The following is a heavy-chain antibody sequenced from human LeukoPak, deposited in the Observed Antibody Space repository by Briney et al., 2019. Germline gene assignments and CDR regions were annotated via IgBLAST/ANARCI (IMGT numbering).Heavy chain of an antibody. V-gene: IGHV1-46*01. CDR2: INPSGGST. D-gene: IGHD3-3*01. CDR3: AREIFGVVIIRYYYGMDV. CDR1: GYTFTGYY. J-gene: IGHJ6*02. Sequence: GASVKVSCKASGYTFTGYYMHWVQQAPGQGLEWMGIINPSGGSTSYAQKFQGRVTMTRDTSTSTVYMELSSLRSEDTAVYYCAREIFGVVIIRYYYGMDVWGQGTTVTVSS.